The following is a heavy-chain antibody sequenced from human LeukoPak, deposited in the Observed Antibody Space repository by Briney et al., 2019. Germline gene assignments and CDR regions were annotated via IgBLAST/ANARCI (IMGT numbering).Heavy chain of an antibody. J-gene: IGHJ6*02. V-gene: IGHV4-39*01. CDR3: ARRPGMDV. CDR2: AYYSGSP. Sequence: GSLRLSCAASGFTFSDHYMDWARQAPGKGLEWIGSAYYSGSPYYDPSLKSRVTISVDTSKNQFSLKLSSVTAADTAVYYCARRPGMDVWGQGTTVTVSS. CDR1: GFTFSDHY.